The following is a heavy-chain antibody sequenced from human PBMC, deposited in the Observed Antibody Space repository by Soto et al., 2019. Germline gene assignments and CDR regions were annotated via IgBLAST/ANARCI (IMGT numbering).Heavy chain of an antibody. CDR3: ARTIENYDNSGYDYFAP. D-gene: IGHD3-22*01. J-gene: IGHJ4*02. CDR1: VAAVRSDY. CDR2: MFHSGST. Sequence: SETLSLTCRVSVAAVRSDYWSWIRHPPVKVLEWIVYMFHSGSTSYNPSLKSRVTISVDTSKNQFSLKLPPVTAADTAVYYCARTIENYDNSGYDYFAPGGLGTLVTVSS. V-gene: IGHV4-59*02.